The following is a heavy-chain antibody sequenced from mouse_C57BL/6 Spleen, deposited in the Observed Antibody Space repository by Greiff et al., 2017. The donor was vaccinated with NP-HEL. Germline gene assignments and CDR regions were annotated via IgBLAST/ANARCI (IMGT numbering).Heavy chain of an antibody. CDR1: GYTFTSYW. CDR2: INPSNGGT. J-gene: IGHJ4*01. Sequence: QVQLQQPGTELVKPGASVKLSCKASGYTFTSYWMHWVKQRPGQGLEWIGNINPSNGGTNYNEKFKSKATLTVDKYSSTAYIQLSSLTSEDSAVYYCAREGEYDYDHYYAMDYWGQGTSVTVSS. V-gene: IGHV1-53*01. CDR3: AREGEYDYDHYYAMDY. D-gene: IGHD2-4*01.